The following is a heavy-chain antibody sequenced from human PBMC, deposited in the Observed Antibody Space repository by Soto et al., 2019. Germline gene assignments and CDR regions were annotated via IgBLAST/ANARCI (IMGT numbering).Heavy chain of an antibody. CDR1: GFTFSSYA. J-gene: IGHJ5*02. CDR3: AKQAGYYYDSSGYYRFDP. D-gene: IGHD3-22*01. V-gene: IGHV3-23*01. Sequence: GGSLRLSCAASGFTFSSYAMSWVRQAPGKGLEWVSAISGSGGSTYYADSVKGRFTISRDNSKNTLYLQMNSLRAEDTAVYYCAKQAGYYYDSSGYYRFDPWGQGTLVTVSS. CDR2: ISGSGGST.